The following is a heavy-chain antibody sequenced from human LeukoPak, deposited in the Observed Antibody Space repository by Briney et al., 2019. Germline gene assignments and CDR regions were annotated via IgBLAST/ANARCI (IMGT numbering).Heavy chain of an antibody. V-gene: IGHV4-59*11. CDR1: GGSFSPLY. J-gene: IGHJ4*02. CDR3: ARGGVAAKYYFDS. CDR2: IYYSGTT. D-gene: IGHD3-10*01. Sequence: SETLSLTCAVYGGSFSPLYWSWIRQPPGKGLEFIGYIYYSGTTNYNPSLKSRVTLSVDTSKNQFSLKLSSVTAADTAVYYCARGGVAAKYYFDSWGQGTLVTVSS.